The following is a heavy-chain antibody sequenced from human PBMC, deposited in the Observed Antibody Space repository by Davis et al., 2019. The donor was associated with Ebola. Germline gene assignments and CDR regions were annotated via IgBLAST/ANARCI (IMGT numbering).Heavy chain of an antibody. V-gene: IGHV3-74*01. CDR3: ARSSYQPEY. Sequence: GESLKISCAASGFTFSRYWMHWVRQAPGKGLVYVSRISSDGGITSYADSVKGRFTISRDNAKSTLYLQMNSLTAEDTAVYYCARSSYQPEYWGQGTLVTVSS. CDR2: ISSDGGIT. J-gene: IGHJ4*02. D-gene: IGHD2-2*01. CDR1: GFTFSRYW.